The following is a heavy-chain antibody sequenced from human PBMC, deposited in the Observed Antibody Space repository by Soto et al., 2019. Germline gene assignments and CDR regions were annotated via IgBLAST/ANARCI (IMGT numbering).Heavy chain of an antibody. D-gene: IGHD2-15*01. Sequence: GEALKISCKGSGYSFTNYWIGWVRQMAGKGLEWMGIIYPGDSDTRYSPSFQGQVTISADKSISTAYLQWSSLKASDTAMYYCASGGCIGGSCTPEGMDVWGQGTTVTVSS. CDR3: ASGGCIGGSCTPEGMDV. CDR1: GYSFTNYW. J-gene: IGHJ6*02. CDR2: IYPGDSDT. V-gene: IGHV5-51*01.